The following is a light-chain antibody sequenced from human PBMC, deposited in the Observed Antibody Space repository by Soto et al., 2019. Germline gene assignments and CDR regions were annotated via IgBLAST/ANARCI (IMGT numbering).Light chain of an antibody. CDR3: MQRIEFPLT. Sequence: DIVMTPTPLSLPVTPGEPASISCRSSQSLLDSDDGNTYLDWYLQKPGQSPQLLIYTVSYRATGVPDRFSGSGSGTDFTLKISRVEAEDVGVYYCMQRIEFPLTFGGGTKVEIK. V-gene: IGKV2-40*01. CDR1: QSLLDSDDGNTY. CDR2: TVS. J-gene: IGKJ4*01.